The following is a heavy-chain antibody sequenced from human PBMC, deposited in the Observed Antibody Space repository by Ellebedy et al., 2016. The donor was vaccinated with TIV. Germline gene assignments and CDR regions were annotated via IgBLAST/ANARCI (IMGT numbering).Heavy chain of an antibody. CDR2: IYSAGST. CDR1: GFTVSTNY. J-gene: IGHJ2*01. V-gene: IGHV3-66*01. D-gene: IGHD3-10*02. Sequence: GGSLRLSCATSGFTVSTNYMNWVRQAPGKGLAWVSIIYSAGSTYYADSVKGRFTISKDNSKNTLNLQMTSLRAEDTAVYSCARASFYDVDLSGWYFDIWGRGTLVTVSS. CDR3: ARASFYDVDLSGWYFDI.